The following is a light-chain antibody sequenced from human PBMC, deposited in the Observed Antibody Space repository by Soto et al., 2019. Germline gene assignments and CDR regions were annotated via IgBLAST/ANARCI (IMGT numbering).Light chain of an antibody. J-gene: IGLJ2*01. CDR1: NIGSKS. V-gene: IGLV3-21*04. Sequence: SYVLTQPPSVSVAPGKTARITCGGNNIGSKSVHWYQQKPGQAPVLVIYYDSDRPSGIPERFSGSNSGNTATLTISRVEAGDEADYYCQVWDSGSDHVVFGGGTKLTVL. CDR2: YDS. CDR3: QVWDSGSDHVV.